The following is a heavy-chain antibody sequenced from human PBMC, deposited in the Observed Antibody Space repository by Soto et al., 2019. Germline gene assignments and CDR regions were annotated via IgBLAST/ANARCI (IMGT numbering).Heavy chain of an antibody. J-gene: IGHJ4*02. D-gene: IGHD2-2*01. V-gene: IGHV3-49*03. Sequence: PGGSLRLSCTASGFTFGDYAMSLFRQAPGKGLEWLSFIRNKAYGGTTEYAASVKGRFTISWDDSKNIAYLQMNSLKTEDTAVYYCSRGSTGYCTGTSCPVLDYWGQGTLVTVSS. CDR3: SRGSTGYCTGTSCPVLDY. CDR1: GFTFGDYA. CDR2: IRNKAYGGTT.